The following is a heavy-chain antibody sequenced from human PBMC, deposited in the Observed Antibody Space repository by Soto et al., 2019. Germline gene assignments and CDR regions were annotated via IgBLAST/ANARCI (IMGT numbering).Heavy chain of an antibody. J-gene: IGHJ4*02. CDR1: GGSISSGDYY. Sequence: SVTLSLTCTVSGGSISSGDYYWSWIRQPPGKGLEWIGYIYYSGSTYYNPSLKSRVTISVDTSKNQFSLKLSSVTAADTAVYYCARDSGYSYGLDYWGQGTLVTVSS. CDR2: IYYSGST. CDR3: ARDSGYSYGLDY. D-gene: IGHD5-18*01. V-gene: IGHV4-30-4*01.